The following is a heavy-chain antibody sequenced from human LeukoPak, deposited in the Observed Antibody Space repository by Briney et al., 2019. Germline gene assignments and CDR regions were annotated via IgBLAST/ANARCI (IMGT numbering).Heavy chain of an antibody. CDR2: ISDSGGTT. D-gene: IGHD6-13*01. CDR3: ARSQYSSSLHGMDV. J-gene: IGHJ6*02. V-gene: IGHV3-23*01. Sequence: PGGSLRLSCAGSGFTFNNYAMSWVRQAPGKGLEWVSEISDSGGTTYYADSVKGRFTVSRDNPKNTVYLQMNSLRVEDTAVYYCARSQYSSSLHGMDVWGQGTTVTVSS. CDR1: GFTFNNYA.